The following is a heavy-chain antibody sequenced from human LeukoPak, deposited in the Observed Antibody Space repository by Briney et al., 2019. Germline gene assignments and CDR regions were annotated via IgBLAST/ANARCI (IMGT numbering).Heavy chain of an antibody. J-gene: IGHJ4*02. CDR3: AREEHVGANFDY. Sequence: SETLSLTCAVYGGSFSGYYWSWIRQPPGKGLEWIGEINHSGSTNYNPSLKSRVTISVDTSKSQFSLKLSSVTAADTAVYYCAREEHVGANFDYWGQGTLVTVSS. V-gene: IGHV4-34*01. D-gene: IGHD3-16*01. CDR1: GGSFSGYY. CDR2: INHSGST.